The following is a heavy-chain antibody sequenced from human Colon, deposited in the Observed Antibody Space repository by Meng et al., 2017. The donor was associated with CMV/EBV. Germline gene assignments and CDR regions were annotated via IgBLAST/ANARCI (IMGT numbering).Heavy chain of an antibody. CDR3: ASHSSYVWGSHH. J-gene: IGHJ1*01. CDR2: MDPTTGRT. Sequence: QVQLVQSGAEVRMPGASVKVSCKASGYSFTGYYIHWVRQAPGQGLGWMGWMDPTTGRTDYAQKFQGTVTMTRDTSISTAYLELSRLTSDDTAVYYCASHSSYVWGSHHWGQGTLVTVSS. D-gene: IGHD3-16*01. CDR1: GYSFTGYY. V-gene: IGHV1-2*02.